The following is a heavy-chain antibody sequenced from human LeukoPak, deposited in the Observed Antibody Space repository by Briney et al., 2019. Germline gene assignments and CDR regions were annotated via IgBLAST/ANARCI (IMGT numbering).Heavy chain of an antibody. Sequence: SETLSLTCTVSSGSISTSNYYWGWVRQPPGKALEWIGRIYTSGSTNYNPSLKSRVTISVDTSKNQFSLKLSSVTAADTAVYYCARGGDSTNWFDPWGQGTLVTVSS. J-gene: IGHJ5*02. CDR3: ARGGDSTNWFDP. CDR1: SGSISTSNYY. V-gene: IGHV4-39*07. D-gene: IGHD4-17*01. CDR2: IYTSGST.